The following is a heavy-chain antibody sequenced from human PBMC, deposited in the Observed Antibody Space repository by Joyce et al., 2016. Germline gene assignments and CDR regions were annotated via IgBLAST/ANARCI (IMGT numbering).Heavy chain of an antibody. CDR1: GFMFSTSS. Sequence: EVQLVESGGGLVKPGGSLKISCAASGFMFSTSSMGWFRQAPGKGLEWVSDISGDRRFIFHADSVRGRFTVSRDNAENSLYLQMKSLRVEDTAVYFCARGGLVYDYSMDVWGQGTTVIVSS. D-gene: IGHD2-21*01. J-gene: IGHJ6*02. CDR2: ISGDRRFI. V-gene: IGHV3-21*02. CDR3: ARGGLVYDYSMDV.